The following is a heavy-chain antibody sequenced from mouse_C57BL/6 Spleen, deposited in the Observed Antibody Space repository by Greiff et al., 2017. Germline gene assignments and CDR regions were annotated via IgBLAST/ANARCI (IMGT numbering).Heavy chain of an antibody. D-gene: IGHD2-3*01. CDR2: ISSGGSYT. Sequence: EVKLVESGGDLVKPGGSLKLSCAASGFTFSSYGMSWVRQTPDKRLEWVATISSGGSYTYYPDSVKGRFTISRDNAKNTLYLQMSSLKSEDTAMYYCARHSDGYPFDYWGQGTTLTVSS. CDR3: ARHSDGYPFDY. J-gene: IGHJ2*01. V-gene: IGHV5-6*02. CDR1: GFTFSSYG.